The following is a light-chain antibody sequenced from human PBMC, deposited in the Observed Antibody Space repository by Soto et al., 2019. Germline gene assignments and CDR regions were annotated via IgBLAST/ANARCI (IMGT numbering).Light chain of an antibody. Sequence: DIQMTQSPSTLSASVGDRVTITCRASQRISTWLAWYQQKPGKAPKLLIYKASSLESGVPSRFSGSGSGTDFTLTISSLQPDDVAPYYCQQYNSNPLTFGGGTKVEIK. CDR3: QQYNSNPLT. CDR1: QRISTW. J-gene: IGKJ4*01. CDR2: KAS. V-gene: IGKV1-5*03.